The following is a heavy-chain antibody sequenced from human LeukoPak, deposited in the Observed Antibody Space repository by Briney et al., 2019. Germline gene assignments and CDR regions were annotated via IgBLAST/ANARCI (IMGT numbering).Heavy chain of an antibody. D-gene: IGHD3-9*01. J-gene: IGHJ4*02. CDR2: ITSGGDYI. V-gene: IGHV3-21*01. CDR3: ARGHYDVLAASYKWTPDY. Sequence: GGSLRLSCAASGFTFNTFNMNWVRQAPGKGLEWVSSITSGGDYIYYADSVKGRFTTSGDNAKNSLSLQLNSLRVEDTAVYYCARGHYDVLAASYKWTPDYWGQGTLVTVSS. CDR1: GFTFNTFN.